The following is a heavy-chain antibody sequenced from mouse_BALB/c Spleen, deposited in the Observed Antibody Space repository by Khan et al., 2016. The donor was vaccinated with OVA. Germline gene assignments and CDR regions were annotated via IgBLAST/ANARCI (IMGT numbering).Heavy chain of an antibody. V-gene: IGHV3-2*02. D-gene: IGHD2-13*01. Sequence: EVQLQESGPGLVKPSQSLSLTCTVTGYSITRDYAWNWIRQFPGNKLEWMGYISSTGSTTYNPSLKSRISITRHTSKTQFFLPLNSVTTEYTATYYCARALYYSDSYAMDYWGQGTSVTVSS. CDR2: ISSTGST. J-gene: IGHJ4*01. CDR3: ARALYYSDSYAMDY. CDR1: GYSITRDYA.